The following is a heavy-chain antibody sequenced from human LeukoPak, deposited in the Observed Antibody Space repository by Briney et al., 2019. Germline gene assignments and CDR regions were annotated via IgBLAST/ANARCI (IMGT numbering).Heavy chain of an antibody. V-gene: IGHV3-15*01. CDR3: TTDGVDTAMVHRIYFDY. CDR1: GFTFSNAW. D-gene: IGHD5-18*01. CDR2: IKSKTDGGTT. Sequence: GGSLRLSCAASGFTFSNAWMSWVRQAPGKGLEWVGRIKSKTDGGTTDYAAPVKGRFTISRDDSKNTLYLQMNSLKTEDTAVYYCTTDGVDTAMVHRIYFDYWGQGTLVTVSS. J-gene: IGHJ4*02.